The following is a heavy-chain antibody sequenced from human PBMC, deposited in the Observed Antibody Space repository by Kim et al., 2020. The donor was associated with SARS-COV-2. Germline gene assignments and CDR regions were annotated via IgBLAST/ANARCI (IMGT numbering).Heavy chain of an antibody. CDR2: SWNSGSI. Sequence: SWNSGSIGYADSVKGRFTISRDNAKNSLYLQMNSLRAEDTALYYCATKSYWGQGTLVTVSS. J-gene: IGHJ4*02. CDR3: ATKSY. V-gene: IGHV3-9*01.